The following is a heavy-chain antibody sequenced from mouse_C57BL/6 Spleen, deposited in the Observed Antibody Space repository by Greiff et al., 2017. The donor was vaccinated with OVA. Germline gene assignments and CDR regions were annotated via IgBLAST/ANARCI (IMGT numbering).Heavy chain of an antibody. CDR1: GYSFTGYY. CDR2: INPSTGGT. J-gene: IGHJ2*01. CDR3: ARSAPGY. V-gene: IGHV1-42*01. Sequence: EVQLQQSGPELVKPGASVKISCKASGYSFTGYYMNWVKQSPEKSLEWIGEINPSTGGTTYNQKFKAKATLTVDKSSSTAYMQLKSMTSEDSAVYYCARSAPGYWGQGTTLTVSS.